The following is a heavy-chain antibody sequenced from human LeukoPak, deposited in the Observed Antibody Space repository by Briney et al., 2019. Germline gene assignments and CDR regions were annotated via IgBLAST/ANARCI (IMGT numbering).Heavy chain of an antibody. Sequence: KPSETLSLTCTVSGGSISSYYWSGIRQPPGKGLEWIGYIYYSGSTNYNPSLKSRVTISGDTSKNQFSLKLSSVTAADTAVYYCARHGGRGVYYGMDVWGQGSTVTVSS. V-gene: IGHV4-59*01. CDR2: IYYSGST. J-gene: IGHJ6*02. CDR3: ARHGGRGVYYGMDV. CDR1: GGSISSYY. D-gene: IGHD3-10*01.